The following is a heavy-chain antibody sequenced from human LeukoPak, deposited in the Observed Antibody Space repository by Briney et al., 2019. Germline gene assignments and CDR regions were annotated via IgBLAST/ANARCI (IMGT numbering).Heavy chain of an antibody. V-gene: IGHV4-39*01. CDR2: IYYSGST. J-gene: IGHJ4*02. D-gene: IGHD6-13*01. CDR3: ARHKAVAGAGTDC. CDR1: GGSMSSSSNY. Sequence: SETLSLTCTVSGGSMSSSSNYWGWIRQPPGKGLEWIGSIYYSGSTYYNPSLRSRVTISVDTSKTQFSLKLSSVTAADTAVYYCARHKAVAGAGTDCWGQGTLVIVSS.